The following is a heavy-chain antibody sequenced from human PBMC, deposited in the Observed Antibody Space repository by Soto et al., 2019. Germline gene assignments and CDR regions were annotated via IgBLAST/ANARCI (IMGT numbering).Heavy chain of an antibody. V-gene: IGHV1-8*01. CDR2: MNPNSGNT. D-gene: IGHD4-17*01. J-gene: IGHJ6*03. CDR3: ARGLGVTTLLGYYYYYMDV. CDR1: GYTFASCD. Sequence: GASVEVSCKASGYTFASCDSSWVRQATGQGLEWMGWMNPNSGNTGYAQKFQGRVTMTRNTSISTAYMELSSLRSEDTAVYYCARGLGVTTLLGYYYYYMDVWGKGTTVTVSS.